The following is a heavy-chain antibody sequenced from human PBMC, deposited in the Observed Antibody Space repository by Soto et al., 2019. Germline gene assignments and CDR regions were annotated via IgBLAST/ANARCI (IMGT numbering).Heavy chain of an antibody. J-gene: IGHJ6*03. CDR3: ARDRDIVVVLAAQNNYYYYMDV. V-gene: IGHV1-46*01. D-gene: IGHD2-2*01. Sequence: QVQLVQSGAEVKKPGASVKVSCKASGYSFTSYYMHWVRQAPGQGLEWMGIINPSGGSTSYAQKFQGRVTMTSDKSTSTVYMELSSLRSEDTAMYYCARDRDIVVVLAAQNNYYYYMDVWGKGTTVTVSS. CDR2: INPSGGST. CDR1: GYSFTSYY.